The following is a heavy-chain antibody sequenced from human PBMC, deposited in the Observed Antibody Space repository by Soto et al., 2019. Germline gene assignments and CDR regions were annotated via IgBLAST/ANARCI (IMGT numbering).Heavy chain of an antibody. V-gene: IGHV3-21*01. CDR2: ISGSSTYT. J-gene: IGHJ6*02. CDR1: GFTFSSYS. CDR3: ARDFWSGYSTRDYYYGMDV. D-gene: IGHD3-3*01. Sequence: PGGSLRLSCAASGFTFSSYSLNWVRQAPGKGLEWVSSISGSSTYTYYADSVKGRFTISRDNDKSSLYLEMNSLRAEDTAVYYCARDFWSGYSTRDYYYGMDVWGQGTTVTVSS.